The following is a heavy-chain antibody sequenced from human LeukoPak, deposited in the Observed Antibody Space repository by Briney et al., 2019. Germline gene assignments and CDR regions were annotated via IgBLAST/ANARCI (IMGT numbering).Heavy chain of an antibody. J-gene: IGHJ6*03. V-gene: IGHV1-2*02. CDR1: GYTFTGYY. CDR3: ARDWHCSSTSCYYKNYYYYMDV. D-gene: IGHD2-2*01. CDR2: INPNSGGT. Sequence: GASVKVSCKASGYTFTGYYMHWVRQAPGQGLEWMGWINPNSGGTNYAQKFQGRVTMTRDTSISTAYMELSRLRSDDTAVYYCARDWHCSSTSCYYKNYYYYMDVWGQGTLVTVSS.